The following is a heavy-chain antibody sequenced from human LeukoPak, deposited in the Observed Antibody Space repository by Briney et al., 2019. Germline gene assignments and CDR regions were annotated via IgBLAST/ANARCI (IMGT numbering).Heavy chain of an antibody. V-gene: IGHV3-7*01. CDR2: IKGDGSDK. CDR3: VRQAGVS. D-gene: IGHD6-19*01. CDR1: GFSISDYW. Sequence: GGSLRLSCAVSGFSISDYWMTWVHQAPGKGLECVANIKGDGSDKNYVDSVKGRFTISRDNAKNSLYLQMNSLRVEDTAVYYCVRQAGVSWGQGTLVTVSS. J-gene: IGHJ5*01.